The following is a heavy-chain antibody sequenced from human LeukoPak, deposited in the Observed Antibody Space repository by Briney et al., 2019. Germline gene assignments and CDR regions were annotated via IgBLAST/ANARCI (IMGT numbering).Heavy chain of an antibody. Sequence: SETLSLTCTVSGGSISSYYWSWIRQPPGKGLEWIGYIYYSGSTNYNPSLKSRVTISVDTSKNQFSLKLSSVTAADTAVYYCARDYSSWSLDYWGQGTLVTVSS. CDR1: GGSISSYY. CDR2: IYYSGST. CDR3: ARDYSSWSLDY. D-gene: IGHD2-15*01. V-gene: IGHV4-59*01. J-gene: IGHJ4*02.